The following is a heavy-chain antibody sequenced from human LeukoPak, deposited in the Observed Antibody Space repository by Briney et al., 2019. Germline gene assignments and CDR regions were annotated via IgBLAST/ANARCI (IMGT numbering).Heavy chain of an antibody. CDR1: GGSISSSSYF. D-gene: IGHD4-17*01. Sequence: PSETLSLTCTVSGGSISSSSYFWGWIRQPPGEGLEWIGTIYYSGSAYYSPSLKSRVTISVDTSRNQFSLKLSSVSAADTAVYYCARHGSTATPVTYYDYWGQGTLVTVSS. CDR2: IYYSGSA. CDR3: ARHGSTATPVTYYDY. V-gene: IGHV4-39*01. J-gene: IGHJ4*02.